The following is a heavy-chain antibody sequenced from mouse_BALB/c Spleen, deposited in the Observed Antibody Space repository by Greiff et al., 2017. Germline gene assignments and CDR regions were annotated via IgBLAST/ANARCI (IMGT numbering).Heavy chain of an antibody. CDR1: GFTFSSYG. Sequence: EVQLVESGGGLVQPGGSLKLSCAASGFTFSSYGMSWVRQTPDKRLELVATINSNGGSTYYPDSVKGRFTISRDNAKNTLYLQMSSLKSEDTAMYYCAREGDYAYFDYRGQGTTLTVSS. V-gene: IGHV5-6-3*01. J-gene: IGHJ2*01. CDR2: INSNGGST. CDR3: AREGDYAYFDY. D-gene: IGHD2-13*01.